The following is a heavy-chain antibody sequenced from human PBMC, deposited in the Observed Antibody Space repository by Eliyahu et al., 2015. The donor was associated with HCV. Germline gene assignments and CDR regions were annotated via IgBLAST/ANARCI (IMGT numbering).Heavy chain of an antibody. CDR3: ARPAGGYCSSTSCYRRRDGWFDP. D-gene: IGHD2-2*02. CDR2: INHSGST. V-gene: IGHV4-34*01. Sequence: QVQLQQWGAGLLKPSETLSLTCAVYGGSFXGYYWSWIRQPPGKGLEWIGEINHSGSTNYNPSLKSRVTISVDTSKNQFSLKLSSVTAADTAVYYCARPAGGYCSSTSCYRRRDGWFDPWGQGTLVTVSS. CDR1: GGSFXGYY. J-gene: IGHJ5*02.